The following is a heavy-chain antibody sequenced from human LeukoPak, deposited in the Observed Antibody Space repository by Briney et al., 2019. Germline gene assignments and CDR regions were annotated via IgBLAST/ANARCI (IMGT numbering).Heavy chain of an antibody. Sequence: GGSLRLSCAASGFTFSSYWMSWVRHAPGKGLVWVANIKQDGSEKYYVDSVKGRFTISRDNAKNSLYLQMNSLRAEDTAVYYCAREEEWLSDAFDIWGQGTMVTVSS. J-gene: IGHJ3*02. CDR2: IKQDGSEK. V-gene: IGHV3-7*01. D-gene: IGHD3-3*01. CDR1: GFTFSSYW. CDR3: AREEEWLSDAFDI.